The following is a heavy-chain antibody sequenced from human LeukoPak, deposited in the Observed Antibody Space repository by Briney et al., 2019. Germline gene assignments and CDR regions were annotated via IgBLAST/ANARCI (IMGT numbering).Heavy chain of an antibody. V-gene: IGHV3-23*01. CDR3: ATRGTAGTTRYFDY. D-gene: IGHD1-1*01. Sequence: GGSLRLSCAASGFTFSRFFMSWVRQAPGKGLEWVSTISDSGGSTYYADSVKGRFTISRDNSKNTLYLQMNSLRAEDMAIYFCATRGTAGTTRYFDYWGQGTQVTDSS. J-gene: IGHJ4*02. CDR2: ISDSGGST. CDR1: GFTFSRFF.